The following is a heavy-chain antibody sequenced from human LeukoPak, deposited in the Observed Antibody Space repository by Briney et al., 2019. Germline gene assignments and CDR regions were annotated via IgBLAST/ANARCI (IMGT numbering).Heavy chain of an antibody. D-gene: IGHD4-17*01. V-gene: IGHV5-51*01. J-gene: IGHJ4*02. Sequence: GESLKISCKGSGYSFTSYWIGWVRQMPGKGLEWMGIIYPGDSDTRYSPAFQGQVTISAANSISTAYLQWSTLKASDTAMYYCARTRADYGDSFDYWGQGTLVTVSS. CDR2: IYPGDSDT. CDR3: ARTRADYGDSFDY. CDR1: GYSFTSYW.